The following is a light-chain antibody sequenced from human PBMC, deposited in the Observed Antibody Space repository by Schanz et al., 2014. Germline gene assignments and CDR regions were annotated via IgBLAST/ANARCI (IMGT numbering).Light chain of an antibody. CDR1: QTVSSNY. V-gene: IGKV3-20*01. J-gene: IGKJ4*01. CDR2: GAS. Sequence: EIVLTQSPGTLSLSPGERATLSCRASQTVSSNYLAWYQQKPGQAPRLLIYGASSRATGIPDRFSGSGSGTDFTLTISRLEPDDFAVYYCQQFGSSPLTFGAGTKVEIK. CDR3: QQFGSSPLT.